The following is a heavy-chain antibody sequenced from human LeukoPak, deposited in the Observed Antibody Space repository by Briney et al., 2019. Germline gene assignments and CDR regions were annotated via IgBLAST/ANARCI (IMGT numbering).Heavy chain of an antibody. CDR2: IYHSGST. J-gene: IGHJ4*02. CDR1: GYSISSGYY. CDR3: ARGEVVVNIPLD. V-gene: IGHV4-38-2*02. Sequence: SETLSLTCTVSGYSISSGYYWGWIRQPPGKGLEWIGSIYHSGSTYYNPSLKSRVTISVDTSKNQFSLKLSSVTAADTAVYYCARGEVVVNIPLDWGQGTLVTVSS. D-gene: IGHD3-22*01.